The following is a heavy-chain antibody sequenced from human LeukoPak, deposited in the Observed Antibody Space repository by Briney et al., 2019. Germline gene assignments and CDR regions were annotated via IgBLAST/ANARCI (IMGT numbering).Heavy chain of an antibody. CDR2: ISYDGSNK. V-gene: IGHV3-30*18. Sequence: GVSLRLSCAASGFTFSSYGMHWVRQAPGKGLEWVAVISYDGSNKYYADSVKGRFTISRDNSKNTLYLQMNSLRAEDTAVYYCAKDPASIEGVLDYWGQGTLVTVSS. J-gene: IGHJ4*02. CDR1: GFTFSSYG. CDR3: AKDPASIEGVLDY. D-gene: IGHD4/OR15-4a*01.